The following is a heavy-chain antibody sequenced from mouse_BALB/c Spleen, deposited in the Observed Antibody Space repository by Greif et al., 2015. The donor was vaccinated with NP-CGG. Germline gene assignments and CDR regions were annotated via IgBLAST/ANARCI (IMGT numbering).Heavy chain of an antibody. V-gene: IGHV5-9-1*01. CDR1: GFTFSSYA. CDR2: ISSGGSYT. CDR3: ARRGFYYDYDVRNYYAMDY. J-gene: IGHJ4*01. Sequence: DVMLVESGGGLVKPGGSLKLSCAASGFTFSSYAMSWVRQTPEKRLEWVATISSGGSYTYYPDSVKGRFTISRDNAKNTLYLQMSSLRSEDTAMYYCARRGFYYDYDVRNYYAMDYWGQGTSVTVSS. D-gene: IGHD2-4*01.